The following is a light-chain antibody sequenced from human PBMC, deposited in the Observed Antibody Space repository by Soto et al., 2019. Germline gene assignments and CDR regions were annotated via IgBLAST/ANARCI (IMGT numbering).Light chain of an antibody. CDR1: QGVSSY. J-gene: IGKJ3*01. V-gene: IGKV3D-11*01. CDR2: DAS. Sequence: EIVLTQSPATLSLSPGERATLSCRASQGVSSYLAWYQQKPGQAPRLLIYDASNRATGIPARFSGSGPGTDFTLTISSLEPEDFAFYYCQQRSNCHGFTFGPGTKVDIK. CDR3: QQRSNCHGFT.